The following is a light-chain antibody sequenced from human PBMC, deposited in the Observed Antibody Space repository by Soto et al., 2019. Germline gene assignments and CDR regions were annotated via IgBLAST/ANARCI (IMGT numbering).Light chain of an antibody. J-gene: IGKJ5*01. Sequence: DLQSTQSPSSLTASAGARATITCQATQSISTYVNWYQQKPGKAPKLLIYTATSLQSGVPSRFSGSGSGTDFTLTISSLQPDDLATYFCQQNYSDPITFGQGTRLEIK. CDR3: QQNYSDPIT. CDR1: QSISTY. V-gene: IGKV1-39*01. CDR2: TAT.